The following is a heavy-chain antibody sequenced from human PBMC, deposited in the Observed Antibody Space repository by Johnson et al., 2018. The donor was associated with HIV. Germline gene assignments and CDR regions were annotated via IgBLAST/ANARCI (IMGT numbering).Heavy chain of an antibody. V-gene: IGHV3-66*01. Sequence: VQLVESGGGLVKPGGSLRLSCAASGFSFGTYAMHWVRQAPGKGLEWVSVIYSGGDTYYSDSVMGRFTISRDTSKNTRYLQMNSLRGDDTAVYYCTRVSSTSWALDIWGQGTLVTVSS. D-gene: IGHD2-15*01. CDR3: TRVSSTSWALDI. CDR2: IYSGGDT. CDR1: GFSFGTYA. J-gene: IGHJ3*02.